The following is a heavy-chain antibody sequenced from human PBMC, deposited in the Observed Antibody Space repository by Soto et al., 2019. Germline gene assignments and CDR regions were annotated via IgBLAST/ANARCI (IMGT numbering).Heavy chain of an antibody. CDR3: GREQVAVDYGMDV. D-gene: IGHD2-15*01. Sequence: EVRLVESGGGLVQPGGSLRLSCAASGFTFSSYWMHWVRQAPGKGLVWVSRINNDGSGTHYADSVKGRFTISRENAKTTLYLQMNSLRAEDAAVYYCGREQVAVDYGMDVWGQGTTVTVSS. CDR1: GFTFSSYW. J-gene: IGHJ6*02. CDR2: INNDGSGT. V-gene: IGHV3-74*01.